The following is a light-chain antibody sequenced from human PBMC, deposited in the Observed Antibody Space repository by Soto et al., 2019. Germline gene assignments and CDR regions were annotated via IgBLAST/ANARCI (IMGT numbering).Light chain of an antibody. CDR3: QQYGSSPWT. Sequence: EIVLTQSPGTLSLSPGERATLSCRASQSVSSSYLAWYQQKPGQAPRLLIYGASNRATGIPDRFSGSGSGTDFTLTISRLEPEDFVVYYCQQYGSSPWTFGQGTKVEIK. J-gene: IGKJ1*01. CDR2: GAS. CDR1: QSVSSSY. V-gene: IGKV3-20*01.